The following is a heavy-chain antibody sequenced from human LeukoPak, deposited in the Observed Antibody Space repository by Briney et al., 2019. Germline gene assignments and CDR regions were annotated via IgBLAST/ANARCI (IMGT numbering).Heavy chain of an antibody. CDR1: GGSFSGYY. D-gene: IGHD2-2*02. CDR3: ARGRLMMSRYFGSPGCYISGFNP. CDR2: INHSGST. V-gene: IGHV4-34*01. J-gene: IGHJ5*01. Sequence: PSETLSLTCAVYGGSFSGYYWSWIRQPPGKGLVWIGEINHSGSTNYNPSLKSRVTISVDTSKNQFSLKLSSVTAADTAVYYCARGRLMMSRYFGSPGCYISGFNPSGQGTLVTVSS.